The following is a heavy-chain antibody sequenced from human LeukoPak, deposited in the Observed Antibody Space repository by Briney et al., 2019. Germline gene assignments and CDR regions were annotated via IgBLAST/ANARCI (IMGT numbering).Heavy chain of an antibody. CDR2: ISYDGSNK. CDR3: ASPVVPAARPPFDY. V-gene: IGHV3-30-3*01. Sequence: PGRSLRLSCAASGFTFSSYAMHWVRQAPGKGLEWVAVISYDGSNKYYADSVKGRFTISRDNSKNPLYLQMNSLRAEDTAVYYCASPVVPAARPPFDYWGQGTLVTVSS. CDR1: GFTFSSYA. J-gene: IGHJ4*02. D-gene: IGHD2-2*01.